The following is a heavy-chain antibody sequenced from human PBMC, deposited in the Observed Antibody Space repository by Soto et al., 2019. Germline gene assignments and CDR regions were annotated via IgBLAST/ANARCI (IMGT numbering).Heavy chain of an antibody. Sequence: VQLVESGGGVVQPGRSLRLSCAASGFTFSSYGMHWVRQAPGKGLEWVAVISYDGSNKYYADSVKGRFTISRDNSKNTLYLQMNSLRAEDTAVYYCAKGDYVNYWGQGTLVTVSS. J-gene: IGHJ4*02. CDR2: ISYDGSNK. CDR1: GFTFSSYG. CDR3: AKGDYVNY. V-gene: IGHV3-30*18.